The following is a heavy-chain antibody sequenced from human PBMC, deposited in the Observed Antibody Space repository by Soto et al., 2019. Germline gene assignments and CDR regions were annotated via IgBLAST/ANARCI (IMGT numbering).Heavy chain of an antibody. CDR3: ARGKLSDYVWGSYRYHFDY. CDR2: INHSGST. V-gene: IGHV4-34*01. CDR1: GGSFSGYY. D-gene: IGHD3-16*02. J-gene: IGHJ4*02. Sequence: SGTLSLTCAVYGGSFSGYYWSWIRQPPGKGLEWIGEINHSGSTNYNPSLKSRVTISVDTSKNQFSLKLSSVTAADTAVYYCARGKLSDYVWGSYRYHFDYWGQGTVATVYS.